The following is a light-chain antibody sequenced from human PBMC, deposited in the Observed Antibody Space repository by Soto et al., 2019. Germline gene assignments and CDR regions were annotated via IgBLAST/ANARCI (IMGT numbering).Light chain of an antibody. V-gene: IGKV3-20*01. CDR1: QSVSTSY. Sequence: DIVLTQSPGTLSLSPGERATLSCRASQSVSTSYFAWYQQKPGQAPRLLIYGASSRAPGIPDSFSGSGSGTDFTLTISRLEPEDCAVYYCQQYVSSPWTFGHGTKGEIK. CDR2: GAS. CDR3: QQYVSSPWT. J-gene: IGKJ1*01.